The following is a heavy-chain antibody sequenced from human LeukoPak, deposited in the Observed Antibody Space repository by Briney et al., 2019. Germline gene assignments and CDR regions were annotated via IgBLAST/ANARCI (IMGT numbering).Heavy chain of an antibody. CDR3: ARVQNYDSRKMDY. V-gene: IGHV4-31*03. CDR1: GGSISSGGYY. CDR2: IYYSGST. Sequence: SETLSLTCTVSGGSISSGGYYWSWIRQHPGKGLEWIGYIYYSGSTYYNPSFKSRVTISVDTSKNQFSLKLSSVTATDTAVYYCARVQNYDSRKMDYWGQGTLVTVSS. D-gene: IGHD3-22*01. J-gene: IGHJ4*02.